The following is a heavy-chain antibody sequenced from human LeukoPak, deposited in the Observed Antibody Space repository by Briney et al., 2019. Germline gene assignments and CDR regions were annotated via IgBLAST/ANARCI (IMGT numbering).Heavy chain of an antibody. CDR3: ARGTYFYEDSGFYFDS. CDR1: GFTVSDDY. V-gene: IGHV3-53*01. Sequence: GGSLSLACAVSGFTVSDDYMNWVRQAPGKGLEWVSDMYRGAFGTTYYADSVKGRFTISRDKSKNMIYLQMSSLRAEDTAVYYCARGTYFYEDSGFYFDSWGLGTLVTVSS. D-gene: IGHD5/OR15-5a*01. CDR2: MYRGAFGTT. J-gene: IGHJ4*02.